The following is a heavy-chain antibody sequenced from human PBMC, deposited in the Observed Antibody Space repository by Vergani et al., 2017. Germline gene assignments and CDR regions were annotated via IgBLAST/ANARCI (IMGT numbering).Heavy chain of an antibody. CDR1: GYTFTSYD. J-gene: IGHJ4*02. CDR3: ARGADYEGSGSYRPGFDY. CDR2: MNPNSGNT. D-gene: IGHD3-10*01. Sequence: QVQLVQSGAEVKKPGASVKVSCKASGYTFTSYDINWVRQATGQGLEWMGWMNPNSGNTGYAQKFQGRVTITRNTSISTAYMELSSLRSEDTAVDYCARGADYEGSGSYRPGFDYWGQGTLVTVSS. V-gene: IGHV1-8*03.